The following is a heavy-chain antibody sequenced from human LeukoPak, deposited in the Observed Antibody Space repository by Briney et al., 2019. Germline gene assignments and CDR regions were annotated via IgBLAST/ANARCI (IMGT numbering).Heavy chain of an antibody. CDR2: IIPIFGTA. Sequence: SVKVSCKASGGTFSSYAISWVRQAPGQGLEWMGGIIPIFGTANYAQKFQGRVTMTTDTSTSTAYMELRSLRSDDTAVYYCARDGYDSSGYPIDYWGQGTLVTVSS. CDR1: GGTFSSYA. CDR3: ARDGYDSSGYPIDY. J-gene: IGHJ4*02. V-gene: IGHV1-69*05. D-gene: IGHD3-22*01.